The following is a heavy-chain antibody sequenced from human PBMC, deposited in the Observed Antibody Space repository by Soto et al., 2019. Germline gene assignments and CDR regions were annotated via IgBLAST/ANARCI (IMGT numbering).Heavy chain of an antibody. D-gene: IGHD2-8*01. Sequence: QVQLVQSGAEVKKPGSSVKVSCKASGGTFSSYAISWVRQAPGQGLEWMGGIIPIFGTANYAQKFQGRVTITADESTSTAYMELSSLRSEATAVYYCARVRVLMVYAIHGPFDYWGQGTLVTVSS. V-gene: IGHV1-69*01. CDR3: ARVRVLMVYAIHGPFDY. J-gene: IGHJ4*02. CDR2: IIPIFGTA. CDR1: GGTFSSYA.